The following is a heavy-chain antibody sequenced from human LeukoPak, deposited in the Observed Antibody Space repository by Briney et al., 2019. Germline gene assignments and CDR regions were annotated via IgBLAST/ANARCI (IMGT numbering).Heavy chain of an antibody. CDR3: ARGGNYDILTGYIFDY. CDR1: GFTYRHYW. D-gene: IGHD3-9*01. Sequence: GGSLRLYCAASGFTYRHYWMSGVREARGKGLEGVANIRHDGGDKHYVDSVKGRFPIPRDSGKNSLNLQMNSVRAEDTAVYYCARGGNYDILTGYIFDYWGQGTLVTVSS. V-gene: IGHV3-7*03. CDR2: IRHDGGDK. J-gene: IGHJ4*02.